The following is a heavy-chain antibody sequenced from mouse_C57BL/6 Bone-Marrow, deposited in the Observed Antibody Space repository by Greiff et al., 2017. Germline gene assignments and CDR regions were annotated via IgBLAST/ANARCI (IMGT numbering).Heavy chain of an antibody. V-gene: IGHV1-19*01. J-gene: IGHJ3*01. Sequence: EVQLQQSGPVLVKPGASVKMSCKASGYTFTDYYMNWVKQSHGKSLEWIGVINPYNGGTSYNQKFKGKATLTVDKSSSTAYMERNSLTSEDSAVYYCARSGASNAWFAYWGQGTLVTVSA. CDR2: INPYNGGT. D-gene: IGHD3-1*01. CDR1: GYTFTDYY. CDR3: ARSGASNAWFAY.